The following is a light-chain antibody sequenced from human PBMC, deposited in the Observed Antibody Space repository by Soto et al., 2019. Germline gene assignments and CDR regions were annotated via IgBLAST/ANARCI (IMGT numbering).Light chain of an antibody. CDR2: EVS. Sequence: QSVLTQPPSASGSPGQSVTISCTGTSSDICAYNYVSWYQQYPGKAPKLMIFEVSKRPSGVPDRFSGSKSGNTASLTVSGLQAEDEADYYCCSYAGSNNLIFGTGT. V-gene: IGLV2-8*01. J-gene: IGLJ1*01. CDR3: CSYAGSNNLI. CDR1: SSDICAYNY.